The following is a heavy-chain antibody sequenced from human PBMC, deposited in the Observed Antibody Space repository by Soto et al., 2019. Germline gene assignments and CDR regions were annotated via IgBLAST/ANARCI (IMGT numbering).Heavy chain of an antibody. CDR3: GKERRGSGWSVCNF. V-gene: IGHV3-23*01. CDR2: ISGSGDSA. Sequence: VQLLESGGGLVQPGGXLRLSCAASGFIFRDYAMNWVRQAPGKGLEWVSDISGSGDSARDADSVKGRFTISRDNSRNTLYLQINSLRVDDTAVYYCGKERRGSGWSVCNFWGQGTLVTVSS. J-gene: IGHJ4*02. CDR1: GFIFRDYA. D-gene: IGHD6-19*01.